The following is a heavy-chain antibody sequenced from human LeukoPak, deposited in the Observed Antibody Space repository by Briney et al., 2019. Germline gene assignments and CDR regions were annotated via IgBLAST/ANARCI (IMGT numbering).Heavy chain of an antibody. Sequence: GASVKVSCKVSGYTLTELSMHWVRQAPGKGLEWMGGFDPEDGETIYAQKFQGRVTMTEDTSTDTAYMELSSLRSEDTAVYYCATSRKGLGLIGSAFGIWGQGTMVTVSS. V-gene: IGHV1-24*01. CDR2: FDPEDGET. CDR3: ATSRKGLGLIGSAFGI. CDR1: GYTLTELS. J-gene: IGHJ3*02. D-gene: IGHD3-16*02.